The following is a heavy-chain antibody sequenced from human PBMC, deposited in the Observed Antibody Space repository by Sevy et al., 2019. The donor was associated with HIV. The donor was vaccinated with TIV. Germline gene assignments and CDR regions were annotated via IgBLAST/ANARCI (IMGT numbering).Heavy chain of an antibody. CDR3: VKGLMITFGGGIATDF. D-gene: IGHD3-16*02. V-gene: IGHV3-64D*06. J-gene: IGHJ4*02. CDR2: ISSNGGST. CDR1: GFTFSSYA. Sequence: GGSLRLSCSASGFTFSSYAMHWVRQAPGKGLEYVSAISSNGGSTYYADSVKGRFTISRDNSKNTLYLQMSSLRAEDTAVYYCVKGLMITFGGGIATDFRGQGTLVTVSS.